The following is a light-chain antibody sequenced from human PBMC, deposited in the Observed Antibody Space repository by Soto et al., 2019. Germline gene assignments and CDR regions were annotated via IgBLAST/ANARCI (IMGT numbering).Light chain of an antibody. J-gene: IGKJ1*01. CDR1: QNIDNL. CDR2: EGS. CDR3: QQYNSFPWT. V-gene: IGKV1-5*01. Sequence: DIQMPHAPSTLSASVGDSVTITCRASQNIDNLLAWYQQKPGQAPKLLISEGSSLESGVPSTFSGTASGTEFTLTISSLQPDDFATYYCQQYNSFPWTFGQGTKVDIK.